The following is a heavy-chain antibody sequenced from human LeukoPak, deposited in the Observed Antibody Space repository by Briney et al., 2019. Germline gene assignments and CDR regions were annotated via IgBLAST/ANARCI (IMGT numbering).Heavy chain of an antibody. CDR3: ARGGVVVVAATEWGN. V-gene: IGHV4-59*01. CDR2: IYYSGST. CDR1: GGSISSYY. D-gene: IGHD2-15*01. Sequence: YPSETLSLTCTVSGGSISSYYWSWIRQPPGKGLEWIGYIYYSGSTNYNPSLKSRVTISVDTSKNQFSLKLSSVTAADTAVYYCARGGVVVVAATEWGNWGQGTLVTVSS. J-gene: IGHJ4*02.